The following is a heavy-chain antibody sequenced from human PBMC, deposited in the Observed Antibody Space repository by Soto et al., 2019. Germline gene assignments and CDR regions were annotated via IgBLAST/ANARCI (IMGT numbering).Heavy chain of an antibody. CDR2: INHSGST. CDR3: AREPYDFWSGYYYYYGMDV. Sequence: PSETLSLTCAVYCGSFSGYYWSWIRQPPGKGLEWIGEINHSGSTNYNPSLKSRVTISVDTSKNQFSLKLSSVTAADTAVYYCAREPYDFWSGYYYYYGMDVWGQGTTVTVSS. V-gene: IGHV4-34*01. J-gene: IGHJ6*02. D-gene: IGHD3-3*01. CDR1: CGSFSGYY.